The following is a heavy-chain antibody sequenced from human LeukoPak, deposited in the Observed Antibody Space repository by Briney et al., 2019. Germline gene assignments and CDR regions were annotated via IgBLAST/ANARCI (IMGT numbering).Heavy chain of an antibody. Sequence: GGSLRLSCAASGFIFDDYAMHWVRQGPGKGLEWVAGINWNSGSRAYADSVKGRFTVSRAKNSLYLQMNSLRTEDTALYYCAKDRGFGDIGYYQYYGMDVWGQGPRSPSP. J-gene: IGHJ6*02. CDR2: INWNSGSR. D-gene: IGHD3-10*01. V-gene: IGHV3-9*01. CDR3: AKDRGFGDIGYYQYYGMDV. CDR1: GFIFDDYA.